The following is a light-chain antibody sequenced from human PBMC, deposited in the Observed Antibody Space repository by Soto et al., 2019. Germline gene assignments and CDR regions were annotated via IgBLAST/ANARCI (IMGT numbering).Light chain of an antibody. J-gene: IGKJ5*01. CDR3: QQRRSWQVT. V-gene: IGKV3D-20*02. Sequence: EVVLTQSPGTLSLSPGERATLSCRASQSVSSNYLAWYQQKPGQAPRLLIYSTSSRATGVPDRFSGSGSGTDFTLTISRLEPEDSAVYYCQQRRSWQVTFGQGTRLEI. CDR2: STS. CDR1: QSVSSNY.